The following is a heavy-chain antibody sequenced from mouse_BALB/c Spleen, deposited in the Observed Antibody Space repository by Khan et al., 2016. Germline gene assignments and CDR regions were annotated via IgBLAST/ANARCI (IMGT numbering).Heavy chain of an antibody. CDR3: ARRGNPYAMDY. CDR1: GYSITSDYA. J-gene: IGHJ4*01. V-gene: IGHV3-2*02. Sequence: VQLKESGPGLVKPSQSLSLTCTVTGYSITSDYAWNWIRQFPGNKLEWMGYISYSGSTSYNPSLKSRISITRDTSKNQFFLQLNSVTTEDTATYYCARRGNPYAMDYWGQGTSVTVSS. D-gene: IGHD2-1*01. CDR2: ISYSGST.